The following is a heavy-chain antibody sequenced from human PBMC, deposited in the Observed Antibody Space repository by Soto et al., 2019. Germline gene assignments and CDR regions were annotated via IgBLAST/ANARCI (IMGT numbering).Heavy chain of an antibody. CDR3: ARGRGRGYSSYGMDV. CDR2: ISYDGSNK. Sequence: QVQLVESGGGVVQPGRSLRLSCAASGFTFSSYAMHWVRQAPGKGLEWVAVISYDGSNKYYADSVKGRFTISRDNSKNTRYLQMNSLRAEDTAVYYCARGRGRGYSSYGMDVWGQGTTVTVSS. D-gene: IGHD5-18*01. CDR1: GFTFSSYA. V-gene: IGHV3-30-3*01. J-gene: IGHJ6*02.